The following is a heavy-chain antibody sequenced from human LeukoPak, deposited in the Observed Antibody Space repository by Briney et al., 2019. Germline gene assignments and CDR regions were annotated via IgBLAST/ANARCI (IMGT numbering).Heavy chain of an antibody. CDR2: IIPIFGTA. V-gene: IGHV1-69*05. D-gene: IGHD3-3*01. J-gene: IGHJ3*02. CDR3: ARVSPITIFGVVRGGRMAFDI. Sequence: SVKVSCKASGGTFSSYAISWVRQAPGQGLEWMGGIIPIFGTANYAQKFQGRVTITTDESTSTAYMELSSLRSEDTAVYYCARVSPITIFGVVRGGRMAFDIWGQGTMVTVSS. CDR1: GGTFSSYA.